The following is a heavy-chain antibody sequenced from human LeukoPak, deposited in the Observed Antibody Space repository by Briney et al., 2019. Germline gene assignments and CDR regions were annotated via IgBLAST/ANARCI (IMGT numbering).Heavy chain of an antibody. D-gene: IGHD3-10*01. V-gene: IGHV1-46*01. Sequence: ASVTVSCKASGYTFSNYLIHWVRQAPGQGLEWMGIINPSSGSTSYAQNFQGRVTMTRDTSTSTVYMELSSLRSEDTAVYYCARDLGLRGVTNWFDPWGQGTLVTVSS. CDR3: ARDLGLRGVTNWFDP. CDR2: INPSSGST. CDR1: GYTFSNYL. J-gene: IGHJ5*02.